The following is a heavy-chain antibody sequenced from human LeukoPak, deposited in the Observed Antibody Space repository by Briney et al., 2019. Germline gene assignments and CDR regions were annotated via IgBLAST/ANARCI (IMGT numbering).Heavy chain of an antibody. D-gene: IGHD3-22*01. Sequence: EASVKVSCKASGGTFSSYGISWVRQAPGQGLEWMGWISAYNGNTNYAQKLQGRVTMTTDTSTSTAYMELRSLRSDDTAVYYCARALPSHYYDSSGYYWGNWFDPWGQGTLVTVSS. V-gene: IGHV1-18*01. CDR1: GGTFSSYG. CDR3: ARALPSHYYDSSGYYWGNWFDP. CDR2: ISAYNGNT. J-gene: IGHJ5*02.